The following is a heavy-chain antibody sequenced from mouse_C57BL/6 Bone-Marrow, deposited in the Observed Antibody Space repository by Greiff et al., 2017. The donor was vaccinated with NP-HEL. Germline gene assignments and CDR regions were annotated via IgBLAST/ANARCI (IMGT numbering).Heavy chain of an antibody. CDR3: ARIGILSYAMDY. Sequence: VQLQQSGPELVRPGASVKISCKAPGYTFTSHWMQWVSQRPGQGLEWLGEIFPGSGSTSSTEKFKGKATLTVDTSSSTAYMQLSSLTSEDSAVYFCARIGILSYAMDYWGQGTSVTVSS. CDR2: IFPGSGST. V-gene: IGHV1-56*01. J-gene: IGHJ4*01. CDR1: GYTFTSHW.